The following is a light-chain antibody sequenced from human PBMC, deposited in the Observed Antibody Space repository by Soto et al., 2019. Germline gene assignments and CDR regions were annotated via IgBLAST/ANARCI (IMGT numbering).Light chain of an antibody. CDR1: QSISTW. J-gene: IGKJ4*01. CDR3: QQYNTCPLT. Sequence: DIQMTQSPSTLSASVGDRVTITCRASQSISTWLAWYQQKAGKAPKLLIYKAFSFEGGVPSRFSGSGSGTEFNITISCLQPADFATYDCQQYNTCPLTCGGGTTVDIK. CDR2: KAF. V-gene: IGKV1-5*03.